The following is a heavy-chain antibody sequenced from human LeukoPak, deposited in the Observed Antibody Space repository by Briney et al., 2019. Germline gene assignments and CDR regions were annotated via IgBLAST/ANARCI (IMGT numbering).Heavy chain of an antibody. Sequence: NPSETLSLTCTVSGGSISSYYWSWIRQPPGKGLEWIAYIHYSGSTNYNPSLKSRVTISVDTSKNQFPLKLNSVTAADTAVYYCARDRHGSGSAHSFDPWGRGTLVTVSS. CDR3: ARDRHGSGSAHSFDP. V-gene: IGHV4-59*01. CDR1: GGSISSYY. D-gene: IGHD3-10*01. CDR2: IHYSGST. J-gene: IGHJ5*02.